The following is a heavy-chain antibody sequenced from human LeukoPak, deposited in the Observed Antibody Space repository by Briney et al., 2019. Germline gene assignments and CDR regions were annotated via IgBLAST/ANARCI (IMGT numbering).Heavy chain of an antibody. D-gene: IGHD2-15*01. V-gene: IGHV1-2*02. J-gene: IGHJ4*02. CDR1: GYTFTGYY. CDR2: INPNSGGT. CDR3: AALGYCSGGSCYSNPSFGY. Sequence: WASVKVSCTASGYTFTGYYMHWVRQAPGQGLEWMGWINPNSGGTNYAQKFQGRVTMTRDTSISTAYMELSRLRSDDTAVYYCAALGYCSGGSCYSNPSFGYWGQGTLVTVSS.